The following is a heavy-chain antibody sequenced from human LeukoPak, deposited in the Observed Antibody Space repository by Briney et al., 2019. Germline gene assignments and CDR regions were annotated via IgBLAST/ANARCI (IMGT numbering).Heavy chain of an antibody. CDR2: ISYDGSNK. D-gene: IGHD2-2*01. Sequence: PGGSLRLSCAASGFTFSSYGMHWVRQAPGKGLEWVAVISYDGSNKYYADSVKGRFTISRDNSKNTLYLQMNSLRAEDTAVYYCARDLADIVVVPAAMPVGMDVWGQGTTVTVSS. CDR1: GFTFSSYG. CDR3: ARDLADIVVVPAAMPVGMDV. V-gene: IGHV3-30*03. J-gene: IGHJ6*02.